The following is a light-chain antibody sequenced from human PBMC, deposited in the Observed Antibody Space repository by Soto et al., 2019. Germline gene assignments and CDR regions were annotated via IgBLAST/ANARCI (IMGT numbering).Light chain of an antibody. CDR1: SSDVGGYNY. Sequence: QSALTQPASVSGSPGQSITISCTGTSSDVGGYNYVSWYQQHPGKDPKLMIYEVSNRPSGVSNRFSGSKSGNTASLTISGLQAEDEADYYCSSYTSSSTLYVFCTGTKVTVL. J-gene: IGLJ1*01. CDR2: EVS. V-gene: IGLV2-14*01. CDR3: SSYTSSSTLYV.